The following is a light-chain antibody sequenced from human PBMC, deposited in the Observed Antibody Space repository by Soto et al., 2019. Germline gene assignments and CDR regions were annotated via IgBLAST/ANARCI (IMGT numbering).Light chain of an antibody. CDR3: QQYGGSPPWT. V-gene: IGKV3D-20*01. J-gene: IGKJ1*01. CDR1: QSVNSGF. CDR2: DAS. Sequence: VFMQYPATLSLSPGDGATLSCGASQSVNSGFLAWYQQKPGLAPRLLIYDASTRATGIPDRFSGSGSGTDFTLTISRLEPEDFAVYYCQQYGGSPPWTFGQGTKVDIK.